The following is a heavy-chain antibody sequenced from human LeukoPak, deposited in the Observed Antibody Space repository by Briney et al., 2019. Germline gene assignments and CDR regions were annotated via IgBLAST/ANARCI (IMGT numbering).Heavy chain of an antibody. D-gene: IGHD3-22*01. CDR2: ISAYNRNT. Sequence: ASVKVSCKASGYIFNNYGISWVRQAPGQGLEWMGWISAYNRNTNYAQKLQGRVTMTTDTSTSTASMELRSLRSDDTAVYYCARDDSSGWVYYFDYWGQGTLVTVSS. CDR3: ARDDSSGWVYYFDY. J-gene: IGHJ4*02. V-gene: IGHV1-18*01. CDR1: GYIFNNYG.